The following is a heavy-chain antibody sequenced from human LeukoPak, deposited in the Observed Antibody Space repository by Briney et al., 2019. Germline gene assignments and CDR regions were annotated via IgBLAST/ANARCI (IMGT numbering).Heavy chain of an antibody. CDR3: ARFSSLWFDP. Sequence: PGGSLRLSCAASGFTFRSYEMDWVRQAPGKGLEWVSYISSSGSTIYYADSVKGRFTISRDNAKNSLYLQMNSLRAEDTAVYYCARFSSLWFDPWGQGTLVTVSS. V-gene: IGHV3-48*03. CDR2: ISSSGSTI. J-gene: IGHJ5*02. CDR1: GFTFRSYE. D-gene: IGHD2-2*01.